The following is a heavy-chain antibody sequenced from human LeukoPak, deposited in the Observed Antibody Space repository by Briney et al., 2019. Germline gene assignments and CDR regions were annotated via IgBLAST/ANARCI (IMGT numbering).Heavy chain of an antibody. CDR3: ARGQLPAARGYNWFDP. CDR2: IKARGDT. D-gene: IGHD2-2*01. V-gene: IGHV4-34*01. Sequence: SETLSLTCAVYGWSFNDYYWNWIRQPPGKGLEWIGEIKARGDTSYNPSLKSRVTISVDTSKKQFSLRLTSMIAADTALYYCARGQLPAARGYNWFDPLGPRTLVTFSS. J-gene: IGHJ5*02. CDR1: GWSFNDYY.